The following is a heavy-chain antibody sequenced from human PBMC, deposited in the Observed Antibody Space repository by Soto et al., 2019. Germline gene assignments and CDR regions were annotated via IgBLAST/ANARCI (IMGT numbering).Heavy chain of an antibody. J-gene: IGHJ4*02. Sequence: PGGSLRLSCVASGFSFSSYAMHWVRQAPGKGLEWVAVISYDGGNKYYADSVKGRFTLSRDNSKNTLYLQMNSLRAEDTGVYYCAKTGPVQSSSWHSDNWGQGTLVTVSS. V-gene: IGHV3-30*18. CDR3: AKTGPVQSSSWHSDN. CDR2: ISYDGGNK. D-gene: IGHD6-13*01. CDR1: GFSFSSYA.